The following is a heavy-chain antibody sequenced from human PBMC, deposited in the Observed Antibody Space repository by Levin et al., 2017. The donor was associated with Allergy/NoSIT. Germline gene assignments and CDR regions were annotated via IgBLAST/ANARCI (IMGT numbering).Heavy chain of an antibody. J-gene: IGHJ6*03. CDR2: ISYDGSNK. CDR3: AKDSSGSYPYYYMDV. CDR1: GFTFSSYG. Sequence: GGSLRLSCAASGFTFSSYGMHWVRQAPGKGLEWVAVISYDGSNKYYADSVKGRFTISRDNSKNTLYLQMNSLRAEDTAVYYCAKDSSGSYPYYYMDVWGKGTTVTVSS. V-gene: IGHV3-30*18. D-gene: IGHD3-10*01.